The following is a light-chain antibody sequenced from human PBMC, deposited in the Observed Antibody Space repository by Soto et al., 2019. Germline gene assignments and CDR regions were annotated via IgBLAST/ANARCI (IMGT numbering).Light chain of an antibody. J-gene: IGKJ3*01. CDR2: AAS. CDR3: QQYNMWPPA. Sequence: EIVMTQSPDTLSVSPGERATLSCRASQSIGDDLAWYQQKPGQTPRLLIQAASRRATGVRARFIGSGSGTEFTLTLSSLQSEHLAVYFCQQYNMWPPAFGPGTKLDIK. V-gene: IGKV3-15*01. CDR1: QSIGDD.